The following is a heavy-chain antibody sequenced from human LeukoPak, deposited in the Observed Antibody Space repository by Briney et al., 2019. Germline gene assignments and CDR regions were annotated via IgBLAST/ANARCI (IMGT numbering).Heavy chain of an antibody. V-gene: IGHV3-23*01. CDR3: AKGVTYGYYFDS. J-gene: IGHJ4*02. Sequence: GGSLRLSCAASGFTFSTASLHWVRQAPGKGLEWVSAISGSGDSTYYAESVKGRFTISRDTSKNTVHLQMNSLRAVDTAIYYCAKGVTYGYYFDSWGQGTLVTVSS. D-gene: IGHD4-17*01. CDR2: ISGSGDST. CDR1: GFTFSTAS.